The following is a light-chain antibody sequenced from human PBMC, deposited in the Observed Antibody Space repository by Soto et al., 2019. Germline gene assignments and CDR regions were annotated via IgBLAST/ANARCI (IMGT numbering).Light chain of an antibody. Sequence: EIVMTQSPATLSVSPGERATLSCRASQSVSSNLAWYQQKPGQAPRLLIYGASTRATGIPARFSGSGSGTEFALTISSLQSEDFAVYDCQQYNNWPRTFGQRTKA. CDR1: QSVSSN. CDR3: QQYNNWPRT. CDR2: GAS. V-gene: IGKV3-15*01. J-gene: IGKJ1*01.